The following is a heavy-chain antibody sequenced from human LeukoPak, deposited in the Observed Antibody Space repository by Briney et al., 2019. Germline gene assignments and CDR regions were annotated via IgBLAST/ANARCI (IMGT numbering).Heavy chain of an antibody. D-gene: IGHD3/OR15-3a*01. CDR3: ARRGPKYYMDV. CDR1: GFTFSSYN. CDR2: IYSSSSYI. J-gene: IGHJ6*03. V-gene: IGHV3-21*01. Sequence: PGGSLRLSCAASGFTFSSYNMNWVRQAPGKGLEWVSSIYSSSSYIYYADSVKGRFTISRDNAKNSLYLQMNSLRAEDTAVHYCARRGPKYYMDVWGKGTTVTVSS.